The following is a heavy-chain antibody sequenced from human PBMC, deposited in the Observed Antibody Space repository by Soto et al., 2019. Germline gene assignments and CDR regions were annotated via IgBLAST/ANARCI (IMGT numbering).Heavy chain of an antibody. D-gene: IGHD2-2*01. CDR3: ARQPVYATGWQIDY. J-gene: IGHJ4*02. CDR1: GGSISSGSFH. V-gene: IGHV4-39*01. Sequence: QVQLQESGPGLVKPSETLSLTCSVSGGSISSGSFHWGWIRQPPGKGLDWIGRIHNSGTTYYNASLKSLVSISIDTSKNQFSLNLGSVTAAATAVYYCARQPVYATGWQIDYWGQGTLVTVSS. CDR2: IHNSGTT.